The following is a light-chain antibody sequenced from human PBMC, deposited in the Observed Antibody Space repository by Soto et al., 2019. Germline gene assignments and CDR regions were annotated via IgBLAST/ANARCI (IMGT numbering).Light chain of an antibody. J-gene: IGKJ1*01. CDR3: QQRSNWPRT. Sequence: IVLTQSPSTLSASAGDRATITCRPSQTISNNLIWYQQKPGQAPRLLIYDVSTMATGVPARFSGSGSGTDFTLTISSLEPEDFAVYYCQQRSNWPRTFGQGTKVDIK. CDR1: QTISNN. CDR2: DVS. V-gene: IGKV3-11*01.